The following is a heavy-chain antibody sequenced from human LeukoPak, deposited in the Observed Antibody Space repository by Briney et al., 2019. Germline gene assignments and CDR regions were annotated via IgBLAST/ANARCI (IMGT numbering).Heavy chain of an antibody. J-gene: IGHJ3*02. CDR1: GYTVSINY. D-gene: IGHD1-14*01. V-gene: IGHV3-66*02. CDR2: IYSGGST. CDR3: ARRYTPLRPDAFDI. Sequence: GGSLRLFCAASGYTVSINYMRWVREAPGKGLEWVSVIYSGGSTYYADSVKGRFTISRDNSKNTLYLQMNSLRAEDTAVYYCARRYTPLRPDAFDIWGQGTMVTVSS.